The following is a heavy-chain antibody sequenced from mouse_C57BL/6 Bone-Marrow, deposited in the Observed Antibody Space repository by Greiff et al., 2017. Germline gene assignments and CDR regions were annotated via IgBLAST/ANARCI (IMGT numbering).Heavy chain of an antibody. D-gene: IGHD1-1*01. CDR2: INPSSGDT. V-gene: IGHV1-4*01. Sequence: VQLQEPGAELARPGASVKMSCKASGYTFTSYPMHWVKQRPGRGLEWIGYINPSSGDTKYNQKFKDKATLTADKSSSTAYMRLSSLTSEDASVYYCARSEFTTSDYWGQGTTLTVSS. CDR3: ARSEFTTSDY. J-gene: IGHJ2*01. CDR1: GYTFTSYP.